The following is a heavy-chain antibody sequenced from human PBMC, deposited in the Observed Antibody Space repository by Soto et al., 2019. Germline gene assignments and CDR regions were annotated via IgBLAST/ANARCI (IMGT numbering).Heavy chain of an antibody. CDR2: IWYDASKQ. CDR3: AAWAEGATEVH. CDR1: GFSFSVYG. V-gene: IGHV3-33*01. Sequence: LRLSCETSGFSFSVYGMHWVRQAPGKGLEWVAVIWYDASKQFYAASVEGRFTISRDNSKAILYLQMNSLRAEDTAVYYCAAWAEGATEVHWGQGTLVTVSS. D-gene: IGHD2-15*01. J-gene: IGHJ4*02.